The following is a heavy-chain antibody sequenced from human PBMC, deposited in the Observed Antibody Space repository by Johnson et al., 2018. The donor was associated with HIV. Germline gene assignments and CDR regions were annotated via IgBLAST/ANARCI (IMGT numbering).Heavy chain of an antibody. CDR2: INWNGGST. CDR1: GFTFDDYG. Sequence: VQLVESGGGVVRPGGSLRLSCAASGFTFDDYGMSWVRQAPGKGLEWVSGINWNGGSTGYADSVKGRFNISRDNSKNTLYLQMHSLRAEDTALYYCARGRGYYRFDAFDIWGQGTMVTVSS. CDR3: ARGRGYYRFDAFDI. D-gene: IGHD3-22*01. J-gene: IGHJ3*02. V-gene: IGHV3-20*04.